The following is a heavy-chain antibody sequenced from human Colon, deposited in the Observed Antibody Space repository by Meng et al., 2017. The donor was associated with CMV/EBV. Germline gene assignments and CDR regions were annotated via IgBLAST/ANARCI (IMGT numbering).Heavy chain of an antibody. J-gene: IGHJ3*02. Sequence: GSLRLSCTVSGGSISSYYWSWIRQPPGKGLEWIGYIYYSGSTNYNPSLKSRVTISVDTSKNQFSLKLSSVTAADTAVYYCAREGYDILTGYYNRAFDIWGQGTMVTVSS. V-gene: IGHV4-59*01. D-gene: IGHD3-9*01. CDR2: IYYSGST. CDR3: AREGYDILTGYYNRAFDI. CDR1: GGSISSYY.